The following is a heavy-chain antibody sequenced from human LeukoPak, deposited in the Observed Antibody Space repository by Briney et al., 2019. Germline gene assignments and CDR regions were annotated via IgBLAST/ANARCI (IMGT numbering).Heavy chain of an antibody. J-gene: IGHJ5*02. D-gene: IGHD3-3*01. V-gene: IGHV4-59*01. CDR3: ARGGDYDFWSGYYTWWFDP. Sequence: SETLSLTCTVSGGSISSYYWSWIRQPPGKGLEWIGYICYSGSTNYNPSLKSRVTISVDTSKNQFSLKLSSVTAADTAVYYCARGGDYDFWSGYYTWWFDPWGQGTLVTVSS. CDR1: GGSISSYY. CDR2: ICYSGST.